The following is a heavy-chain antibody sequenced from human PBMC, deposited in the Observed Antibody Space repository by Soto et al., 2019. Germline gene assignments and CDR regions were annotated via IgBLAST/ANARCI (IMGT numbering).Heavy chain of an antibody. CDR1: GYTFTSYY. CDR3: AREGIAAATLNWFDP. Sequence: ASVKVSCKASGYTFTSYYMHWVRQAPGQGLEWMGIINPSGGSTSYAQKFQGRVTMTRDTSTSTVYMELSSLRSEDTAAYYCAREGIAAATLNWFDPWGQGTLVTVSS. CDR2: INPSGGST. V-gene: IGHV1-46*01. J-gene: IGHJ5*02. D-gene: IGHD6-13*01.